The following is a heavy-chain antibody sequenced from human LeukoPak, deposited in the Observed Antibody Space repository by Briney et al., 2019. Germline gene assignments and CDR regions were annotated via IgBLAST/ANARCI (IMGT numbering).Heavy chain of an antibody. J-gene: IGHJ4*02. CDR3: ARDRSSGYYFAPFDY. Sequence: GRSLRLSCAASGFTFSSYAMHWVRQAPGKGLEWVAVISYDGSNKYYADSVKGRFTISRDNSKNTLYLQMNSLRAEDTAVYYCARDRSSGYYFAPFDYWGQGTLVTVSS. CDR1: GFTFSSYA. D-gene: IGHD3-22*01. CDR2: ISYDGSNK. V-gene: IGHV3-30-3*01.